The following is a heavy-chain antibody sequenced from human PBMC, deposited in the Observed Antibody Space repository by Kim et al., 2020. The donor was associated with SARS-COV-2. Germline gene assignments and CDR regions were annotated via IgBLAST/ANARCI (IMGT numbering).Heavy chain of an antibody. Sequence: GGSLRLSCAASGFTFSSYGMHWVRQAPGKGLEWVAVIWYDGSNKYYADSVKGRFTISRDNSKNTLYLQMNSLRAEDTAVYYCARDEEGTISGGMDVWGQGTTVTVSS. V-gene: IGHV3-33*01. D-gene: IGHD3-9*01. CDR2: IWYDGSNK. CDR1: GFTFSSYG. J-gene: IGHJ6*02. CDR3: ARDEEGTISGGMDV.